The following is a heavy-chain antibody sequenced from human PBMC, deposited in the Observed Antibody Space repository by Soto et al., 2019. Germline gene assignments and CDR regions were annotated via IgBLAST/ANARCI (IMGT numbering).Heavy chain of an antibody. Sequence: QLQLQESGSGLVKPSQTLSLSCAVSGGSISSGGYSWSWIRQPPGKGLEWIGYIYHSVSTYYNPSLKSRVTISVDRSKNQFSLNLSSVTAADSAVYYCAGVRGPYCGGECYPPTPNWFDPWGQGTLVTVSS. CDR2: IYHSVST. V-gene: IGHV4-30-2*01. CDR3: AGVRGPYCGGECYPPTPNWFDP. J-gene: IGHJ5*02. CDR1: GGSISSGGYS. D-gene: IGHD2-21*01.